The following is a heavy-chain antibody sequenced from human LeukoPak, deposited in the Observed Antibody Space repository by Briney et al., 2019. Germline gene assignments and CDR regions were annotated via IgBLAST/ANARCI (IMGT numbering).Heavy chain of an antibody. CDR2: INHSGST. Sequence: SETLSLTCTVSGGSISSGSYYWSWIRQPPGKGLEWIGEINHSGSTNYNPSLKSRVTISVDTSKNQFSLKLSSVTAADTAVYYCAREDYWGQGTLVTVSS. J-gene: IGHJ4*02. V-gene: IGHV4-39*01. CDR3: AREDY. CDR1: GGSISSGSYY.